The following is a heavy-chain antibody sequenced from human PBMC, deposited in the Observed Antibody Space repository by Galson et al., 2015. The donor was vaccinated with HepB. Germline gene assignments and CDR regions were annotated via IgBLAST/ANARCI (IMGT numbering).Heavy chain of an antibody. CDR3: TRAINNAFDV. CDR2: VTGNDGGT. D-gene: IGHD2/OR15-2a*01. CDR1: GFTFSSYV. Sequence: SLRLSCAASGFTFSSYVMSWVRQAPEKGLEWVSLVTGNDGGTYYADSVKGRFTISRDNSKNTLYLQMNSLRAEDTAVYYCTRAINNAFDVWGQGTMVTVSS. J-gene: IGHJ3*01. V-gene: IGHV3-23*01.